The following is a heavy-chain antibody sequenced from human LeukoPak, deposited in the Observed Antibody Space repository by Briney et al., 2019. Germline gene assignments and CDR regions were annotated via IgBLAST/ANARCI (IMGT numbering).Heavy chain of an antibody. CDR3: ATPSEHYYDSSGYSSCFDY. Sequence: SETLSLTCAVYGGSFSGYYWSWIRQPPGKGLEWIGEINHSGSTNYNPSLKSRVTISVDTSKNQFSLKLSSVTAADTAVYYCATPSEHYYDSSGYSSCFDYWGQGTLVTVSS. J-gene: IGHJ4*02. V-gene: IGHV4-34*01. CDR1: GGSFSGYY. D-gene: IGHD3-22*01. CDR2: INHSGST.